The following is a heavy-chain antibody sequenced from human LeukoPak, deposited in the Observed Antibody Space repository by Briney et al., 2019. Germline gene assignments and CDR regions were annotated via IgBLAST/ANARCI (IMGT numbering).Heavy chain of an antibody. CDR3: ARGALEDIVVVPAAMRRFDP. D-gene: IGHD2-2*01. CDR2: IIPIFGTA. Sequence: SVKVSCKASGGTFSSYAISWVRQAPGQGLEWMGRIIPIFGTAIYAQKFQGIVTITADKSTSTAYMELSSLRSEDTAVYYCARGALEDIVVVPAAMRRFDPWGQGTLVTVSS. CDR1: GGTFSSYA. J-gene: IGHJ5*02. V-gene: IGHV1-69*06.